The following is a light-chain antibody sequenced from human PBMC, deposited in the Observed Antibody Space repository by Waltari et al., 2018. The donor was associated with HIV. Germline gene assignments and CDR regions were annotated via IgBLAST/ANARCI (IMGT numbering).Light chain of an antibody. CDR3: QQRTNWPPYS. Sequence: EIVLTQSPATLSLSPGERATLSCRASQSVGSYLAWYQQKPGQAPRLLIYDASNRATGIPARFSCSGSGTDFTLTISSLEPEDFAVYYCQQRTNWPPYSFGQGTKLEIK. CDR1: QSVGSY. J-gene: IGKJ2*03. V-gene: IGKV3-11*01. CDR2: DAS.